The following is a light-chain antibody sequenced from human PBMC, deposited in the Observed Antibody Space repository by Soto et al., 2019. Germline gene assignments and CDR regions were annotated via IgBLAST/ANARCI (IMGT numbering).Light chain of an antibody. Sequence: QSALTQPPSASGSPGQSVTISCTGTSSDVGAYNFVSWFQQHPGKAPKLIIYEVAKRPSGVPDRFSGSKSGKTASLTVSGLQAEDEADYYCSSYAGSNNLRVFGGGTKVTVL. V-gene: IGLV2-8*01. J-gene: IGLJ2*01. CDR2: EVA. CDR1: SSDVGAYNF. CDR3: SSYAGSNNLRV.